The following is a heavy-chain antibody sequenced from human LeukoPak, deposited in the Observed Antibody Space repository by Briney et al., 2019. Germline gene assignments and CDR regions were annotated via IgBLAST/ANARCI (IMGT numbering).Heavy chain of an antibody. Sequence: GRIYTSGSTNYNPSLKSRVTISVDTSKNQFSLKLSSVTAADTAVYYCAREEYYDFWSGGDYWGQGTLVTVSS. J-gene: IGHJ4*02. V-gene: IGHV4-61*02. CDR2: IYTSGST. CDR3: AREEYYDFWSGGDY. D-gene: IGHD3-3*01.